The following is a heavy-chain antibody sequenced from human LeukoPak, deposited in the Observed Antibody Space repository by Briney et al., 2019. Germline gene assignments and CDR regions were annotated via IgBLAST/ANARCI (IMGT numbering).Heavy chain of an antibody. CDR1: GFTFSSYS. CDR2: ISSSSSYI. CDR3: ARASASTFRGSDDY. V-gene: IGHV3-21*01. Sequence: GGSLRLSCAASGFTFSSYSMNWVRQAPGKGLEWVSSISSSSSYIYYADSVKGRFTISRDNAKNSLYLQMNSLRAEDTAVYYCARASASTFRGSDDYWGQGTLVTVSS. J-gene: IGHJ4*02. D-gene: IGHD3-16*01.